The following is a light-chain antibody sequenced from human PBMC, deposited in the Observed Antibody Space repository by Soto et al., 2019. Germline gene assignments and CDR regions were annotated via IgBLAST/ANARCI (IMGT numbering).Light chain of an antibody. J-gene: IGKJ1*01. V-gene: IGKV3-15*01. Sequence: EIVMTQSPATLSVSPGERATLSCRASQNVGNSLVWYQQKPGQPPRLLIYGASTRATGIPVRFSGGGSGTEFTLTISSLQPEDFAVFYCLEHKSWPWTFGQGTKVHIK. CDR1: QNVGNS. CDR3: LEHKSWPWT. CDR2: GAS.